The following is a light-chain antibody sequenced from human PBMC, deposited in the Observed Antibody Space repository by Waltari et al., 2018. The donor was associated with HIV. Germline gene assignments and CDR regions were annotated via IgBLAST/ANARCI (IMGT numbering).Light chain of an antibody. CDR3: SSYTSSSTVV. CDR1: GAEVGAYNY. J-gene: IGLJ2*01. CDR2: DVA. V-gene: IGLV2-14*03. Sequence: QSALTQPASVSGSPGQSITISCAGTGAEVGAYNYVAWYQKLPDTVPKLIIYDVASRPSGVSDRFSGSKSGNTASLTISGLQAEDEADYYCSSYTSSSTVVFGGGTKLTVL.